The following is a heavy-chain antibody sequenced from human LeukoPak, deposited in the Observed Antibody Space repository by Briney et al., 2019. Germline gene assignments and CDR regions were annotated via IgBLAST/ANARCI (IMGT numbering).Heavy chain of an antibody. CDR1: GGNFSSYA. CDR3: AKDTGTYQLLYVFDY. Sequence: SVKVSCKASGGNFSSYAISWVRQAPGQGLEWMGRIIPILGIANYAQKFQGRVTITADKSTSTAYMELSSLRSEDTAVYYCAKDTGTYQLLYVFDYWGQGTLVTVSS. CDR2: IIPILGIA. V-gene: IGHV1-69*04. J-gene: IGHJ4*02. D-gene: IGHD2-2*02.